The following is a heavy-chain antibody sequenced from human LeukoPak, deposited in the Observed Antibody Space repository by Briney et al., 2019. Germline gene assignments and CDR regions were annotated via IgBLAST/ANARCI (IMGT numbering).Heavy chain of an antibody. J-gene: IGHJ4*02. D-gene: IGHD6-6*01. CDR2: ISPSGGSI. Sequence: GASVKGSCKASGYTFTRHYIHWVRQASGQGLEWMGMISPSGGSIRYAQKFQGRVTMTRDTSASTVYTELSSLRSDDTAVYYCAREQLAGTYYFDYWGQGTLVTVSS. CDR1: GYTFTRHY. CDR3: AREQLAGTYYFDY. V-gene: IGHV1-46*01.